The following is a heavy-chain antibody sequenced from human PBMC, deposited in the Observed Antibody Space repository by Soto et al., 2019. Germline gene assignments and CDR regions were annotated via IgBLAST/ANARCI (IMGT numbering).Heavy chain of an antibody. D-gene: IGHD2-8*01. Sequence: GASVKVSCKASGYSFTDYHIHWVRQAPGQGLEWLGRINPKSGGTSTAQKFQGWVTMTTDTSISTASMELTRLTSDDTAIYYCARGDSTDCSNGVCSFFYDHDMDVWGQGTTVTVSS. CDR1: GYSFTDYH. J-gene: IGHJ6*02. CDR2: INPKSGGT. CDR3: ARGDSTDCSNGVCSFFYDHDMDV. V-gene: IGHV1-2*04.